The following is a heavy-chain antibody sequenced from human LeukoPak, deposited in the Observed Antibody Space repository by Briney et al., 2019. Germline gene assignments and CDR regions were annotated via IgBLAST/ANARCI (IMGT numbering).Heavy chain of an antibody. CDR2: IYSGGFT. Sequence: GGSLRLSCAASGFTFSNYWMGWVRQAPGKGLEWVSVIYSGGFTYYADSVKGRFTISRDNSKNTLYLQMNSLRAEDTAVYYCARGGSYYDYWGQGTLVTVSS. CDR1: GFTFSNYW. J-gene: IGHJ4*02. V-gene: IGHV3-53*01. D-gene: IGHD1-26*01. CDR3: ARGGSYYDY.